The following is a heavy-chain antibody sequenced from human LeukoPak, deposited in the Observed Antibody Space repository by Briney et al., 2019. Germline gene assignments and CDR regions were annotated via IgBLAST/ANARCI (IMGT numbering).Heavy chain of an antibody. J-gene: IGHJ6*02. V-gene: IGHV1-8*01. Sequence: ASVKVSCTASGYTFTSYDINWVRQATGQGPEWMGWMNPNSGNTGYAQKFQGRVTMTRDTSISTAYMELSSLRSEDTAVYYCARGLGRSAWDIVVVPASDKDYYYYGMDVWGQGTTVTVSS. CDR1: GYTFTSYD. D-gene: IGHD2-2*01. CDR3: ARGLGRSAWDIVVVPASDKDYYYYGMDV. CDR2: MNPNSGNT.